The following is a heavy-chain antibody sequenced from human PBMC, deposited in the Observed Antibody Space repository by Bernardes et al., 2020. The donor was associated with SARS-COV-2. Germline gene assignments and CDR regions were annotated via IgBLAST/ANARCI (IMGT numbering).Heavy chain of an antibody. D-gene: IGHD3-10*01. CDR1: GFTFDDSA. V-gene: IGHV3-9*01. CDR2: ISWNSGSI. J-gene: IGHJ6*02. Sequence: SLSLSCAASGFTFDDSAIHWVRPAPGKGLEWVSGISWNSGSIAYADSVKGRFTISRDNAKNSLYLQMNSLRAEDTALYYCAAAQEGLTMGRGVASYGMDVWGQGTTVTVSS. CDR3: AAAQEGLTMGRGVASYGMDV.